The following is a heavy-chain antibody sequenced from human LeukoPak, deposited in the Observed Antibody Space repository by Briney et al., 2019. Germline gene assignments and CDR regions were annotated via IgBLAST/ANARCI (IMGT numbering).Heavy chain of an antibody. CDR2: ISTSGRT. J-gene: IGHJ4*02. D-gene: IGHD3-22*01. Sequence: SGGSLRLSCAASGFTFSSYAMNWVRQAPGKGLEWVSLISTSGRTHYGDSVEGRFTISRDNSKNTLYLQMNSLRAEDTAVYHCAKDLDSTGYYSYRYWGQGTLVTVSS. CDR3: AKDLDSTGYYSYRY. CDR1: GFTFSSYA. V-gene: IGHV3-23*01.